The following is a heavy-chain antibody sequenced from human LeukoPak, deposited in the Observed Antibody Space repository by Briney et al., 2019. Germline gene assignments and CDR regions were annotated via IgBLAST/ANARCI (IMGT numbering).Heavy chain of an antibody. J-gene: IGHJ5*02. CDR3: ARDSYCSSASCHAHTSWFDP. D-gene: IGHD2-2*01. CDR2: INQDGREK. V-gene: IGHV3-7*01. CDR1: GFTFGTYW. Sequence: PGGSLRLSGAASGFTFGTYWMSWVRQAPGKGLEWVANINQDGREKYYVVSVKGRFTISRDNAKNSLYLQMNSLRAEDTAVYYCARDSYCSSASCHAHTSWFDPWGQGTLVTVSS.